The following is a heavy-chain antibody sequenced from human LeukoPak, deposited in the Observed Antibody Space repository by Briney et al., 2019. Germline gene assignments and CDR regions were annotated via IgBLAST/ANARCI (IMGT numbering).Heavy chain of an antibody. CDR2: INSDGSST. CDR3: AKDTFPKYYYDSSDPDAFDI. V-gene: IGHV3-74*01. Sequence: GGSLRLSCAASGFTFSSYWMHWVRQAPGKGLVWVSRINSDGSSTSYADSVKGRFTISRDNSKNTLYLQMNSLRAEDTAVYYCAKDTFPKYYYDSSDPDAFDIWGQGTMVTVSS. J-gene: IGHJ3*02. CDR1: GFTFSSYW. D-gene: IGHD3-22*01.